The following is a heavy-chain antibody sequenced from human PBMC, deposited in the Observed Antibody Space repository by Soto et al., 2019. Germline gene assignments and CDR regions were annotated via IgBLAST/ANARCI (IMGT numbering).Heavy chain of an antibody. Sequence: QVQLVQSGAEVKKPGSSVKVSCKASGGTFSSYTISWVRQAPGQGLEWMGRIIPILGISNYAQKFQGRVTITADKSTSTAYMELSNLRSEDTAVYYCARMYYDSSGYYVSYFDYWGQGTLVTVSS. V-gene: IGHV1-69*02. CDR3: ARMYYDSSGYYVSYFDY. CDR2: IIPILGIS. J-gene: IGHJ4*02. D-gene: IGHD3-22*01. CDR1: GGTFSSYT.